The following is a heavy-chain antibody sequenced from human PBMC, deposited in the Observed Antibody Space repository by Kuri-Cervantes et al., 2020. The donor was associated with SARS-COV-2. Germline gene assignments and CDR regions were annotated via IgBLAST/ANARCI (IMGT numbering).Heavy chain of an antibody. CDR3: ARVQDYYSNSQFDY. Sequence: GGSLRLSCAASGVTFSSYWMSWVCQAPGKGLEWVANIKQDGSEKYYVDSVKGRFTISRDNAKNSLYLQMNSLRAEDTAVYYCARVQDYYSNSQFDYWGQGTLVTVSS. D-gene: IGHD4-11*01. CDR2: IKQDGSEK. V-gene: IGHV3-7*05. J-gene: IGHJ4*02. CDR1: GVTFSSYW.